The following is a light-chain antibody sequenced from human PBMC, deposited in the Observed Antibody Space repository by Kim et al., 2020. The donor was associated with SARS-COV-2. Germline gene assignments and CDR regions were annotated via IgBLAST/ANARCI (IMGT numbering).Light chain of an antibody. CDR1: QSVSSY. Sequence: SPGERATLSCRASQSVSSYLAWYQQKPGQAPRLLIYDASNRATGIPARFSGSGSGTDFTLTISSLEPEDFAVYYCQQRSNWPSITFGQGTRLEIK. CDR2: DAS. V-gene: IGKV3-11*01. J-gene: IGKJ5*01. CDR3: QQRSNWPSIT.